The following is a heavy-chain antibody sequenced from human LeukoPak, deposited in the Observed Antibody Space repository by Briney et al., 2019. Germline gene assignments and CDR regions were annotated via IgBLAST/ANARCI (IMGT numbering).Heavy chain of an antibody. D-gene: IGHD2-15*01. CDR2: ISGSGGST. CDR3: AKDAGGSCYLPVDN. CDR1: GFTFSSYA. V-gene: IGHV3-23*01. J-gene: IGHJ4*02. Sequence: GGSLRLSCAASGFTFSSYAMSWVRQAPGKGLEWVSAISGSGGSTYHADSVKGRFTISRDNSKNTLYLQMNSLRVEDTDVYYCAKDAGGSCYLPVDNWGQGTLVTVSS.